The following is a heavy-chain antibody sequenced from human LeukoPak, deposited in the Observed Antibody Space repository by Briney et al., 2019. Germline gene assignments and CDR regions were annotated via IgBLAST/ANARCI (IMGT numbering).Heavy chain of an antibody. V-gene: IGHV4-39*07. CDR3: ARSQGGYSYGSVSYYFDY. CDR2: IYYSGST. D-gene: IGHD5-18*01. CDR1: GASIISANYY. Sequence: SSETLSLACTVSGASIISANYYWNWIRQPPGKGLEWIGNIYYSGSTHSNPSLKSRVTVSVDTSKNQFSLKLGSVTAADTAVYYCARSQGGYSYGSVSYYFDYWGQGTLVTVSS. J-gene: IGHJ4*02.